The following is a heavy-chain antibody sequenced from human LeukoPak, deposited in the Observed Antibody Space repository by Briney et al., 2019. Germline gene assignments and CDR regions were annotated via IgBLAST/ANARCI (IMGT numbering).Heavy chain of an antibody. V-gene: IGHV4-4*07. CDR3: ARDSIEQLVPGYYYYYMDV. CDR2: IYTSGST. CDR1: GFTFSSYG. Sequence: GSLRLSCAASGFTFSSYGMIWVRQAPGKGLEWIGRIYTSGSTNYNPSLKSRVTMSVDTSKNQFSLKLSSVTAADTAVYYCARDSIEQLVPGYYYYYMDVWGKGTTVTISS. D-gene: IGHD6-13*01. J-gene: IGHJ6*03.